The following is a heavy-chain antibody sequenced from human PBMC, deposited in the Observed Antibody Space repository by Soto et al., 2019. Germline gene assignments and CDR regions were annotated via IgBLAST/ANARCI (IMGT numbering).Heavy chain of an antibody. CDR2: ISAYNCNT. Sequence: GASVKVSCKASGYTFTSYGISWVRQAPGQGLECMGCISAYNCNTNYAQKLQGRVTMTTDTSTSTAYLELRSLRSDDTAVYYCARSVLGSTIFGVVPVGYMDVWGKGTTVTVSS. CDR3: ARSVLGSTIFGVVPVGYMDV. V-gene: IGHV1-18*01. D-gene: IGHD3-3*01. CDR1: GYTFTSYG. J-gene: IGHJ6*03.